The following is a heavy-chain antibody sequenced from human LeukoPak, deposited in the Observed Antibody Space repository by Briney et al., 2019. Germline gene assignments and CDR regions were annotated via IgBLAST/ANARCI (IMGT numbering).Heavy chain of an antibody. D-gene: IGHD6-13*01. CDR3: ARGIHSSSWYQGYSFDY. J-gene: IGHJ4*02. V-gene: IGHV3-11*04. Sequence: PGGSLRPSCAASGFTFSDYYMSWIRQAPGKGLEWVSYISSSGSTIYYADSVKGRFTISRDNAKNSLYLQMNSLRAEDTAVYYCARGIHSSSWYQGYSFDYWGQGTLVTVSS. CDR2: ISSSGSTI. CDR1: GFTFSDYY.